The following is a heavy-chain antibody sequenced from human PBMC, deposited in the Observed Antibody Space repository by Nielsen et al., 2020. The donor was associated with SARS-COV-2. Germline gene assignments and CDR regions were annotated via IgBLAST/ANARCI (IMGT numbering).Heavy chain of an antibody. CDR3: VRDRAMVPFDY. J-gene: IGHJ4*02. D-gene: IGHD5-18*01. Sequence: GESLKISCAASGFTFSSYWMHWARQAPGKGLVWVSRINSDGSSTSYADSVKGRFTISRDNAKNTLYLQMNSLRAEDTAVYYCVRDRAMVPFDYWGQGTLVTVSS. CDR2: INSDGSST. CDR1: GFTFSSYW. V-gene: IGHV3-74*01.